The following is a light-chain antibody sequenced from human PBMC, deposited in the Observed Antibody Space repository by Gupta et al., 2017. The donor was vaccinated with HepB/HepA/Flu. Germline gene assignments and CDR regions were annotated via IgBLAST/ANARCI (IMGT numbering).Light chain of an antibody. CDR2: DAS. Sequence: VLILLPATLSLSPGERVITHCRARLSVSSYLAWYQQKPGQAPRLLIYDASNRATGIPARFSGSGSGTDFTLTISSLEPEDFAVYYCQQRSNSPATFGQGTKVEIK. CDR3: QQRSNSPAT. CDR1: LSVSSY. V-gene: IGKV3-11*01. J-gene: IGKJ1*01.